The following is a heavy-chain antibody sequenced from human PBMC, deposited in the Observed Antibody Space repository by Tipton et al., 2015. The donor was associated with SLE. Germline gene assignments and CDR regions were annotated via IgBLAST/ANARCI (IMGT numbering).Heavy chain of an antibody. Sequence: TLSLTCTVSGGSISSYYWSWIRQPPGKGLEWIGYIYYSGSTYYNPSLKSRVTISVDTSKNQFSLKLSSVTAADTAVYYCARDLWRRWFDPWGQGTLVTVSS. CDR2: IYYSGST. D-gene: IGHD3-10*01. V-gene: IGHV4-59*12. CDR1: GGSISSYY. J-gene: IGHJ5*02. CDR3: ARDLWRRWFDP.